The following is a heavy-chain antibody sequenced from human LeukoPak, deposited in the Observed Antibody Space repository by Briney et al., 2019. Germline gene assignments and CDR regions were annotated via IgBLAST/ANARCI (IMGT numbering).Heavy chain of an antibody. J-gene: IGHJ4*02. CDR2: INHSGST. CDR1: GGSFSGYY. CDR3: ARGSSITIFGVVISAGFDY. Sequence: SETLSLTCAVYGGSFSGYYWSWIRQPPGKGLEWMGEINHSGSTNYNPSLKSRVTISVDTSKNQFSLKLSSVTAADTAVYYCARGSSITIFGVVISAGFDYWGQGTLVTVSS. V-gene: IGHV4-34*01. D-gene: IGHD3-3*01.